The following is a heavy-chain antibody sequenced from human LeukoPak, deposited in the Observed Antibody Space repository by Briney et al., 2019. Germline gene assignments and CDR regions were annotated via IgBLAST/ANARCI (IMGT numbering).Heavy chain of an antibody. CDR3: ARDLIRGYSGYDPQGFDY. CDR2: ISSSSSYI. J-gene: IGHJ4*02. D-gene: IGHD5-12*01. CDR1: GSTFSSYS. V-gene: IGHV3-21*01. Sequence: PGGSLRLSCAASGSTFSSYSMNWVRQAPGKGLEWVSSISSSSSYIYYADSVKGRFTISRDNAKNSLYLQMNSLRAEDTAVYYCARDLIRGYSGYDPQGFDYWGQGTLVTVSS.